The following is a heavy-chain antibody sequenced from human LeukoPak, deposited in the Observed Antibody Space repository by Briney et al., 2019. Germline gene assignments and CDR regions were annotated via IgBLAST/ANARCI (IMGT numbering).Heavy chain of an antibody. D-gene: IGHD3-10*01. V-gene: IGHV3-23*01. CDR2: ISGSGGST. CDR3: AKMVPKTYYYGSGSYYKDY. J-gene: IGHJ4*02. Sequence: GGSLRLSCAASGFTFSSYAMSWVRQAPGKGLEWVSAISGSGGSTYYADSVKGRFTISRDNSKNTLYLQMNSLRAEDTAVYYCAKMVPKTYYYGSGSYYKDYWGQGTLVTVSS. CDR1: GFTFSSYA.